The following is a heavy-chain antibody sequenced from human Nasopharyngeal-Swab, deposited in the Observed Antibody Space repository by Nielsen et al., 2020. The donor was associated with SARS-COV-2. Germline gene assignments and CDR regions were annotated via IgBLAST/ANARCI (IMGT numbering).Heavy chain of an antibody. CDR1: GFPFDDYA. J-gene: IGHJ6*02. CDR2: ISWNSGSI. V-gene: IGHV3-9*01. D-gene: IGHD1-7*01. Sequence: SPNLPCAASGFPFDDYAIHRVRQAPGKGLGWVSGISWNSGSIGYADSVKGRFTISRDNANNSLYLQMNSLRAEDTALYYCAKDLAPGTILGYGMDVWGQGTTVTVSS. CDR3: AKDLAPGTILGYGMDV.